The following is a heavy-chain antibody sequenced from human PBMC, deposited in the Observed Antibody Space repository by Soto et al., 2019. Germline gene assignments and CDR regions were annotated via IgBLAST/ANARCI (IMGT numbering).Heavy chain of an antibody. CDR1: GFTFRSYA. D-gene: IGHD6-6*01. J-gene: IGHJ4*02. Sequence: GGSLRLSCAASGFTFRSYAISWVRQAPGKGLEWVSAISGSGGSTYYADSVKGRFTISRDNSKNTLYLQMNSLRAEDTAVYYCATSRMSGIAACRGVWDYWGQGTLVTVSS. V-gene: IGHV3-23*01. CDR3: ATSRMSGIAACRGVWDY. CDR2: ISGSGGST.